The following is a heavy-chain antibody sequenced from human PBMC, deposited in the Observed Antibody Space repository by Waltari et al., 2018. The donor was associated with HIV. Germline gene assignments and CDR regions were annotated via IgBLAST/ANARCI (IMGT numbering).Heavy chain of an antibody. CDR3: ARGDSTVARWYFDF. CDR1: GYTYRTYG. J-gene: IGHJ2*01. D-gene: IGHD3-22*01. Sequence: QVQLVQSGTEVKNPGASVTISCQASGYTYRTYGITWVRQAPGQGLEWMGWISTSNGRTEYAQKFQGRVSMTTDTTTRTVHMELRSLRSDDTAVYYCARGDSTVARWYFDFWGGGTLVAVSS. V-gene: IGHV1-18*01. CDR2: ISTSNGRT.